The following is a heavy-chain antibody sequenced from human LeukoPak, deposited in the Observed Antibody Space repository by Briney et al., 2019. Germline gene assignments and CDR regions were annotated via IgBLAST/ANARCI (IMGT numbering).Heavy chain of an antibody. Sequence: GGSLRLSCTASGFTFSNYWMSWVRQAPEKGLEWVANIKQDGSVQYYVDSVKGRFTISRDNAKNSLYLQMNSLRAEDTAAYYCARKWAVAGSSYFDYWGQGTLVTVSS. J-gene: IGHJ4*02. CDR3: ARKWAVAGSSYFDY. CDR1: GFTFSNYW. V-gene: IGHV3-7*03. D-gene: IGHD6-19*01. CDR2: IKQDGSVQ.